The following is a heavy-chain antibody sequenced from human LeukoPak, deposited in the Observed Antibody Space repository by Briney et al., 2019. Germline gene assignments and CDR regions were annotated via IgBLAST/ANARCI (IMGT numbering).Heavy chain of an antibody. CDR2: IRYDGSNK. J-gene: IGHJ3*02. CDR3: ASSAAAGTGDNDAFDI. V-gene: IGHV3-30*02. CDR1: GFTFSSYG. Sequence: GGSLRLSCAASGFTFSSYGMHWVRQAPGKGLEWVAFIRYDGSNKYYADSVKGRFTISRDNSKNTLYLQMNSLRAEDTAVYYCASSAAAGTGDNDAFDIWGQGTMVTVSS. D-gene: IGHD6-13*01.